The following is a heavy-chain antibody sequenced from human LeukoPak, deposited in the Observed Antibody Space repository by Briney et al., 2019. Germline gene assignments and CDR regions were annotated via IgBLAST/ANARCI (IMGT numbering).Heavy chain of an antibody. CDR2: ISGGGGST. D-gene: IGHD1-26*01. CDR1: RFTFSNYG. CDR3: AKGGKWDVTPFDY. V-gene: IGHV3-23*01. J-gene: IGHJ4*02. Sequence: GGSLRLSCAASRFTFSNYGVNWVRQAPGKGLEWVSTISGGGGSTYYADSVKGRFTISRDNSKNTLYLQVNSLRAEDTAVYYCAKGGKWDVTPFDYWGQGTLVTVSS.